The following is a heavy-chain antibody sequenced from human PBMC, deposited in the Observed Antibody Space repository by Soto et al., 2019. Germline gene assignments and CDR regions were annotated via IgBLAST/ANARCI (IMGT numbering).Heavy chain of an antibody. Sequence: GGSLRLSCAGSQFTFSNYWVNWVRQAPGKGLEWVANINQDGSEKYYVDSVKGRFTISRDIAKNSLFLQMNSLRADDTAVYYCARASPGMDVWGQGTTVTVSS. J-gene: IGHJ6*02. CDR2: INQDGSEK. V-gene: IGHV3-7*01. CDR3: ARASPGMDV. CDR1: QFTFSNYW.